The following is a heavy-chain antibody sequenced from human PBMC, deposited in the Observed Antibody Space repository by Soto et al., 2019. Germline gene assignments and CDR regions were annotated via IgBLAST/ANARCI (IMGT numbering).Heavy chain of an antibody. V-gene: IGHV3-21*02. CDR3: ARDWAAALDY. CDR1: GFIFSDYS. Sequence: EVQLVESGGGPVKPGGSLRLSCAASGFIFSDYSMNWVRQAPGKGLEWVSSISGSRGYIYYGDSVKGRFTISRDNAKNSVVLQMNNLRAEDTAVYYCARDWAAALDYWGPGTLVTVSS. D-gene: IGHD6-13*01. J-gene: IGHJ4*02. CDR2: ISGSRGYI.